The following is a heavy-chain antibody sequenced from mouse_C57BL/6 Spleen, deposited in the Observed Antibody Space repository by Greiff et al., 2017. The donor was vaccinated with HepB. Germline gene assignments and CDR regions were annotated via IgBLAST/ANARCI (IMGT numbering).Heavy chain of an antibody. CDR1: GYTFTDYE. D-gene: IGHD2-2*01. Sequence: SGAELVRPGASVTLSCKASGYTFTDYEMHWVKQTPVHGLEWIGAIDPETGGTAYHQKFKGKAILTADKSSSTAYMELRSLTSEDSAVYYCTRSIYYGYEDYWGRGTTLTVSS. J-gene: IGHJ2*01. CDR3: TRSIYYGYEDY. CDR2: IDPETGGT. V-gene: IGHV1-15*01.